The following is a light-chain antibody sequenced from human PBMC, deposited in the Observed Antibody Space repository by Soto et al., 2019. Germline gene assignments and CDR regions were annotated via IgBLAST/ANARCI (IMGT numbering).Light chain of an antibody. Sequence: SYELTQPPSVSVSPGQTASITCSGVKLGDKYACWYQQKPGQSPVLVIYQDSKRPSGIHERFSGSNSGNTATLTISGTQAMDEADYYCQAWDSSTSVFGTGTKVTVL. CDR3: QAWDSSTSV. V-gene: IGLV3-1*01. CDR2: QDS. J-gene: IGLJ1*01. CDR1: KLGDKY.